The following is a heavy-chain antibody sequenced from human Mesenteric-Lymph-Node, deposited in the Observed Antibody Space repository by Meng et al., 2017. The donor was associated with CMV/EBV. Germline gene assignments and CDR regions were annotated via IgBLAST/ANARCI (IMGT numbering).Heavy chain of an antibody. V-gene: IGHV3-53*01. CDR1: GLTVSNNY. Sequence: LGLSCEVSGLTVSNNYMNWVRQAPGKGLDWVSMIYSDGTTYYADSVKGRFTISRDESKNTLYLQLNSLRVEDTAVYYCTRGTGGYSYWGQGTLVTVSS. CDR2: IYSDGTT. CDR3: TRGTGGYSY. D-gene: IGHD2-21*01. J-gene: IGHJ4*02.